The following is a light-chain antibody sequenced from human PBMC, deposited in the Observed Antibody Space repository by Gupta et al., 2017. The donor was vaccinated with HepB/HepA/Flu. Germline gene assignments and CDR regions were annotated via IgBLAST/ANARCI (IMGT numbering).Light chain of an antibody. CDR2: QDS. J-gene: IGLJ2*01. CDR3: QAWDSSTVV. Sequence: AXITCSGDKLGDKYACWYQQKPGQSPVLVIYQDSKRPSGIPERFSGSNSGNTATLTISGTQAMDEADYYCQAWDSSTVVFGGGTKLTVL. V-gene: IGLV3-1*01. CDR1: KLGDKY.